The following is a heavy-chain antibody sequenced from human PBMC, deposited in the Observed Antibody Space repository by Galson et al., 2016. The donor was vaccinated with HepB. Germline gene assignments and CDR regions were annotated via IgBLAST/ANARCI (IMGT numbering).Heavy chain of an antibody. V-gene: IGHV6-1*01. CDR2: TYYRSAWYY. CDR1: GDSVSNNSAA. CDR3: ARQGADWVFDY. Sequence: CAISGDSVSNNSAAWNWVRQSPSRGLEWLGRTYYRSAWYYEYTLSLRGRIIVNPDTSTNQFSLQLNSVTPEDTAVYYCARQGADWVFDYWGQGTLVTVSS. D-gene: IGHD2-21*02. J-gene: IGHJ4*02.